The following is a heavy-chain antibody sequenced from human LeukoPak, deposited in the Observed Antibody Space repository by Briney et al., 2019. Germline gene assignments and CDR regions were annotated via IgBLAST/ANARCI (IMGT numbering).Heavy chain of an antibody. CDR3: AKDRNAVTTRIPDY. CDR1: GFTFSSYG. V-gene: IGHV3-30*18. D-gene: IGHD4-17*01. CDR2: IPYDGSNK. Sequence: PGRSLRLSCAASGFTFSSYGMHWVRQAPGKGLEWVAVIPYDGSNKYYADSVKGRFTISRENSRNTLYLQMNGLRAEDTAVYYCAKDRNAVTTRIPDYWGQGTLVTVSS. J-gene: IGHJ4*02.